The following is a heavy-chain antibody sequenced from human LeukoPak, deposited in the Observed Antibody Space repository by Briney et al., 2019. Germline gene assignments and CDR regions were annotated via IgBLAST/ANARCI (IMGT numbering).Heavy chain of an antibody. CDR2: IYDGGSA. CDR3: AREASYSGSWWYFDH. CDR1: GFTVSSKY. V-gene: IGHV3-66*01. D-gene: IGHD6-13*01. Sequence: GGSLRLSCAASGFTVSSKYISWVRQAPGKGLEWVSVIYDGGSADYADSVKGRSTISRDNSKSKVYLQMNSLRVEDTAVYYCAREASYSGSWWYFDHWGQGTLVTVSS. J-gene: IGHJ4*02.